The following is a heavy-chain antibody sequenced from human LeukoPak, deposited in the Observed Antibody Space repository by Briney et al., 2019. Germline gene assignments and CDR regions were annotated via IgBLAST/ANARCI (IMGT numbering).Heavy chain of an antibody. J-gene: IGHJ6*02. CDR1: GGSISSNNW. V-gene: IGHV4-4*02. CDR2: IYHSGST. Sequence: SETLSLTCAVSGGSISSNNWWSWVRQPPGKGLEWIGAIYHSGSTNYNPSLKSRVTISVDKSKNQFSLKLSSVTAADTAVYYCARARYQLPVYYGMDVWGQGTTVTVSS. CDR3: ARARYQLPVYYGMDV. D-gene: IGHD2-2*01.